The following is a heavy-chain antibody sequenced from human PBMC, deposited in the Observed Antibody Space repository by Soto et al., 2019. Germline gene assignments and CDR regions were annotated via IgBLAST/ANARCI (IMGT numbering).Heavy chain of an antibody. J-gene: IGHJ3*02. V-gene: IGHV1-3*01. Sequence: GASVKVSCKASGYTFTSYAMHWVRQAPGQRLEWMGWINAGNGNTKYSQKFQGRVTITRDTSASTAYMELSSLRSEDTAVYYCAAVPMFYDFWSGYYAFDIWGQGTMVTVSS. CDR3: AAVPMFYDFWSGYYAFDI. D-gene: IGHD3-3*01. CDR1: GYTFTSYA. CDR2: INAGNGNT.